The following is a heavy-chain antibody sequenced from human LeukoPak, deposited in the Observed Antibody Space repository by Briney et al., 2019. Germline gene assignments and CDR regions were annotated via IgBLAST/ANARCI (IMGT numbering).Heavy chain of an antibody. CDR2: IYTSGST. J-gene: IGHJ4*02. D-gene: IGHD5-18*01. CDR1: GGSISSYY. V-gene: IGHV4-4*07. Sequence: SETLSLTCTVSGGSISSYYWSWIRQPAGKGLEWIGRIYTSGSTNYNPSLKSRVTISVDTSKNQFSLKLSSVTAADTAVYYCARGILSYGPFDYWGQGTLVTVSS. CDR3: ARGILSYGPFDY.